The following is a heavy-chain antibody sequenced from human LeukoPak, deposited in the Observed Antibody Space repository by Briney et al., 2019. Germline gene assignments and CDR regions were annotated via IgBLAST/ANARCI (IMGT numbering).Heavy chain of an antibody. Sequence: PSETLSLTCAVSGGAISSGAYYWRWIRKPPGKGLEWIGYIYYSGSTYYNPSLKSRVTISVDTSKNQFSLKLSSVTAADTAVYYCAREGQQQLVDYWGQGTLVTVSS. CDR2: IYYSGST. CDR1: GGAISSGAYY. V-gene: IGHV4-30-4*01. D-gene: IGHD6-13*01. J-gene: IGHJ4*02. CDR3: AREGQQQLVDY.